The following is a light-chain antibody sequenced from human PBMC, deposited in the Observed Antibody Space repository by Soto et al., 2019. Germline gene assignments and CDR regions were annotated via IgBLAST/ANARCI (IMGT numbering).Light chain of an antibody. V-gene: IGKV1-33*01. Sequence: DIQMTQSPSSLSASVGDRITITCQASQDINNYLNWYQQKPGKAPKLLIYDASNLETGVPSRCSGSGSGTDFTFTISSLQPEDIATYYFQQYDGLPTFGGGTKVEIK. CDR3: QQYDGLPT. J-gene: IGKJ4*01. CDR2: DAS. CDR1: QDINNY.